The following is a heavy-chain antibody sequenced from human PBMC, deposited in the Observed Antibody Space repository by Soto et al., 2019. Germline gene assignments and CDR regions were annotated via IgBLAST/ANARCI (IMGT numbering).Heavy chain of an antibody. V-gene: IGHV1-24*01. D-gene: IGHD6-13*01. Sequence: ASVKVSCKVSGYTLPELSMHWVRQAPGKGLEWMGGFDPEDGETIYAQKCQGRVTMTEDTSTDTAYMELSSLRSEDTAVYYCVTVSPVSYSSSWSNCIDLWGPGTLVTVS. CDR3: VTVSPVSYSSSWSNCIDL. J-gene: IGHJ5*02. CDR2: FDPEDGET. CDR1: GYTLPELS.